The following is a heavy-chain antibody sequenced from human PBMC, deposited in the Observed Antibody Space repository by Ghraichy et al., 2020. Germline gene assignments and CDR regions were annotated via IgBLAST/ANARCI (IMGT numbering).Heavy chain of an antibody. CDR2: INSDGSTT. CDR3: AKDRVRSNWYELYYYAMDV. J-gene: IGHJ6*02. V-gene: IGHV3-74*03. D-gene: IGHD6-13*01. CDR1: GLSFNNYW. Sequence: GGSLRLSCAASGLSFNNYWMHWVRQAPGKGLVWVARINSDGSTTTYADSVKGRFTISRDNAKDTLYLQMNSLRVEDTAVYHCAKDRVRSNWYELYYYAMDVWGQGTTVTVSS.